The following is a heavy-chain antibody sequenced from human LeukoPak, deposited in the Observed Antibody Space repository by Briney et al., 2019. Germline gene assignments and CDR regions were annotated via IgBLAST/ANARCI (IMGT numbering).Heavy chain of an antibody. V-gene: IGHV4-39*01. D-gene: IGHD5-18*01. CDR1: GGSISSSSYY. Sequence: PSQTLSLTCTVSGGSISSSSYYWGWIRQPPGKGLEWIGRIYYSGSTYYNPSLKSRVTISVDTSKNQFSLKLSSVTAADTAVYYCARRGGYSYGYRGYFDYWGQGTLVTVSS. CDR3: ARRGGYSYGYRGYFDY. CDR2: IYYSGST. J-gene: IGHJ4*02.